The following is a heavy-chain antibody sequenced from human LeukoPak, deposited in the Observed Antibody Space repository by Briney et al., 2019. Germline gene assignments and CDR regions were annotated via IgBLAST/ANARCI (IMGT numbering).Heavy chain of an antibody. J-gene: IGHJ4*02. CDR2: IYHSGST. D-gene: IGHD6-13*01. CDR1: GYSISSGYY. CDR3: ARQRDSSSNAHFGY. Sequence: SETLSLTCAVSGYSISSGYYWGWIRQPPGKGLDWIGSIYHSGSTYYNPYLKSRVTISVDTSKNQVSLNLSSVTAADTAVYYCARQRDSSSNAHFGYWGQGTLVTVSS. V-gene: IGHV4-38-2*01.